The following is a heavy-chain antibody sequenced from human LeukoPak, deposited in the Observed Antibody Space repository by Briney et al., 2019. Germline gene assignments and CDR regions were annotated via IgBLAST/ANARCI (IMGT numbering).Heavy chain of an antibody. CDR3: ARHLITMIVVVITTGDAFDI. CDR2: INHSGST. V-gene: IGHV4-34*01. Sequence: PSETLSLTCAVYGGSFSGYYWSWIRQPPGKGLEWIGEINHSGSTNYNPSLKSRVTISVDTSKNQFSLKPSSVTAADTAVYYCARHLITMIVVVITTGDAFDIWGQGTMVTVSS. CDR1: GGSFSGYY. J-gene: IGHJ3*02. D-gene: IGHD3-22*01.